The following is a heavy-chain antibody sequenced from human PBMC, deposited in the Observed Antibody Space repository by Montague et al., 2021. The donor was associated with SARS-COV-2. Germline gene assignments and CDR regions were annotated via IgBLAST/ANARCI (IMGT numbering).Heavy chain of an antibody. V-gene: IGHV4-61*09. D-gene: IGHD4-17*01. CDR3: ARDYGDYSYYYGLDV. J-gene: IGHJ6*02. Sequence: TLSLTCTVSGGSIRSGSYYWSWIRQPAGKELEWIVHIYSSGSTNYNPSLKSRVTMSVDTSKIQLSLNVSSVTAADTDVYYCARDYGDYSYYYGLDVWGQGTTVTVSS. CDR1: GGSIRSGSYY. CDR2: IYSSGST.